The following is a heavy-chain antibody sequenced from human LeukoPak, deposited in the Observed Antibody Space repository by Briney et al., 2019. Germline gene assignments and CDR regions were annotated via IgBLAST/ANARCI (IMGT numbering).Heavy chain of an antibody. V-gene: IGHV4-34*01. CDR2: INHSGST. J-gene: IGHJ4*02. Sequence: PSETLSLTCAVYGGSFSGYYWSWIRQPPGKGLEWIGEINHSGSTNYNPSLKSRVTISVDTSKNQFSLKLSSVTAADTAVYYCARGELAVAGNNFDYWGQGTLVTVS. D-gene: IGHD6-19*01. CDR3: ARGELAVAGNNFDY. CDR1: GGSFSGYY.